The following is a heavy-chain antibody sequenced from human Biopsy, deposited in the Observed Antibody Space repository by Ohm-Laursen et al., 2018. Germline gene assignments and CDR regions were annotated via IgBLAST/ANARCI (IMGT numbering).Heavy chain of an antibody. CDR2: INCKTGAT. CDR1: SYTFTDYN. D-gene: IGHD2-8*01. Sequence: ASVTVSCKASSYTFTDYNTHWMRHAPGQGLEWLGYINCKTGATNYAQKFQGTVTMTRDTSISTAYLALGSLRPADTAIYYCARDPLNGHKHFDYWGQGSLVTVSS. J-gene: IGHJ4*02. CDR3: ARDPLNGHKHFDY. V-gene: IGHV1-2*02.